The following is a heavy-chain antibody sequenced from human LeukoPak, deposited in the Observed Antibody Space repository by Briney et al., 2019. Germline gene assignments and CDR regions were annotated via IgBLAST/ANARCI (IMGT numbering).Heavy chain of an antibody. CDR2: ISYDGSNK. Sequence: PGRSLRLSCAASGFTFSSYAMHWVRQAPGKGLEWVAVISYDGSNKYYADSVKGRFTISRDNSKNTLYLQMNSLRAEDTAVYYCARSWSEDDAFDIWGQGTMVTVSS. J-gene: IGHJ3*02. V-gene: IGHV3-30-3*01. D-gene: IGHD2-8*02. CDR3: ARSWSEDDAFDI. CDR1: GFTFSSYA.